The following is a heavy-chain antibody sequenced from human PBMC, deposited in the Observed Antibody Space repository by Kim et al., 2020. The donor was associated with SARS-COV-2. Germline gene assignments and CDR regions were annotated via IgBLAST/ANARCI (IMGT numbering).Heavy chain of an antibody. D-gene: IGHD4-4*01. J-gene: IGHJ4*02. CDR3: ARDMNPTVYDY. Sequence: KTKHPQKFPGRVTITRDTSANTAYMDLRSLTFEDTAIYYCARDMNPTVYDYWGQGTLVTVSS. CDR2: KT. V-gene: IGHV1-3*01.